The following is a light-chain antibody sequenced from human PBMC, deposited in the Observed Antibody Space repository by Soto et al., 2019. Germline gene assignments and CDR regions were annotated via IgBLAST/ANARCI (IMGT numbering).Light chain of an antibody. V-gene: IGLV2-14*01. J-gene: IGLJ2*01. CDR2: DVS. CDR3: SSYTSSSTVV. CDR1: SSDVGGYNY. Sequence: QSVLTQPASVSGSPGQWITISCTGTSSDVGGYNYVSWYQQHPGKAPKLMIYDVSNRPPGVSNRFSGSKSGNTASLTISGLQAEDEADYYCSSYTSSSTVVFGGGTKLTVL.